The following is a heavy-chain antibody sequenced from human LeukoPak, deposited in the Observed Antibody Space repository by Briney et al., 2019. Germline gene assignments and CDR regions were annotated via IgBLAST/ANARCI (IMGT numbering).Heavy chain of an antibody. V-gene: IGHV3-7*02. D-gene: IGHD7-27*01. CDR1: GATFSSYA. CDR3: ARVPRGTGDSEP. CDR2: IKQDGSEK. Sequence: GASVKVSCKASGATFSSYAISWVRQAPGQGLEWVANIKQDGSEKYYVDSVKGRFTISRDNAKNSLYLQMNSLRAEDTAVYYCARVPRGTGDSEPWGQGTLVTVSS. J-gene: IGHJ5*02.